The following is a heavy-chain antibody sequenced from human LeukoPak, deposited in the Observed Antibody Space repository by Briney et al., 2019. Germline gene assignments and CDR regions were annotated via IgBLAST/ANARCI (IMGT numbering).Heavy chain of an antibody. Sequence: GGSLRLSCAASGFTFSSYAMNWVRQAPGKGLEWVAVISSDGSNKYHADFVRGRITISRDNSKNTLYLQMNGLRAEDTAVYYCARHQYISGWYDAFDIWGQGTMVTVSS. J-gene: IGHJ3*02. D-gene: IGHD6-19*01. CDR1: GFTFSSYA. CDR3: ARHQYISGWYDAFDI. CDR2: ISSDGSNK. V-gene: IGHV3-30*04.